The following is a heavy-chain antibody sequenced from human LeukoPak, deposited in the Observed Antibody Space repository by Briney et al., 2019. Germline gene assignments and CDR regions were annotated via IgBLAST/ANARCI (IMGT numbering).Heavy chain of an antibody. CDR3: ARGGRTTWHGMDV. CDR1: GFTFSSYS. V-gene: IGHV3-21*01. J-gene: IGHJ6*02. CDR2: ISSSSSYI. D-gene: IGHD4-17*01. Sequence: GGSLRLSCAASGFTFSSYSMNWVRQAPGKGLEWVSSISSSSSYIYYADSVKGRFTISRDNAKNSLYLQMNSLRAEDTAVYYCARGGRTTWHGMDVWGQGTTVTVSS.